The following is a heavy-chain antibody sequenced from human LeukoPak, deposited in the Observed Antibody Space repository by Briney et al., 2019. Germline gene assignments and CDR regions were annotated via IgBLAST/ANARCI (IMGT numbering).Heavy chain of an antibody. D-gene: IGHD1-26*01. Sequence: SDTLSLTCGVSGGSISGTNWWCCVRQPPGRGRGWSGKISLSGQTNYNPSLNGRVTISLDKPSNQLPLHLTSVTAADTATYFCSRESGPFCPFGYLGQRALVIVSP. CDR1: GGSISGTNW. CDR2: ISLSGQT. J-gene: IGHJ4*02. V-gene: IGHV4/OR15-8*02. CDR3: SRESGPFCPFGY.